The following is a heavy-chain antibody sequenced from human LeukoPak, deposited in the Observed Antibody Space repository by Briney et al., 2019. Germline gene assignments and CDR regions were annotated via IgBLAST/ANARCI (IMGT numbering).Heavy chain of an antibody. V-gene: IGHV3-21*01. CDR1: GFTFSSYR. D-gene: IGHD2-15*01. Sequence: PGGSLRLSCAASGFTFSSYRMNWVRQAPGKGREWVSSISSSSSYIYYADSVKGRFTIPRDNAKNSLYLQMNSLRAEDTAVYYCAREGRVDGIIDYWGQGTLVTVSS. CDR3: AREGRVDGIIDY. CDR2: ISSSSSYI. J-gene: IGHJ4*02.